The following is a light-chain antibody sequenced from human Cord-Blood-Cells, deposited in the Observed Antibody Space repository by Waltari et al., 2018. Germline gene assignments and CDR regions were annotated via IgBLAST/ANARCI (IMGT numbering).Light chain of an antibody. V-gene: IGKV1-5*03. Sequence: DSQMTQSPSTLSASVGDRVTITCRASQSISSWLAWYQQKPGKAPKLLIYKASSLESGVPSRFSGSGSGTEFTLTISSLQPDDFATYYCQQEWTFGQGTKVEIK. CDR3: QQEWT. CDR1: QSISSW. CDR2: KAS. J-gene: IGKJ1*01.